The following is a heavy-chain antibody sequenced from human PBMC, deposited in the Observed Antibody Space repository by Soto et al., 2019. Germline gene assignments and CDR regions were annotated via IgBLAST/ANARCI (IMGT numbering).Heavy chain of an antibody. CDR1: GFTFSSYW. CDR3: ARVGYYDFWSGYYGRSDAFDI. Sequence: PGGSLRLSCAASGFTFSSYWMHWVRQAPGKGLVWVSRINSDGSSTSYADSVKGRFTISRDNAKNTLYLQMNSLRAEDTAVYYCARVGYYDFWSGYYGRSDAFDIWGQVTMVTVSS. J-gene: IGHJ3*02. D-gene: IGHD3-3*01. V-gene: IGHV3-74*01. CDR2: INSDGSST.